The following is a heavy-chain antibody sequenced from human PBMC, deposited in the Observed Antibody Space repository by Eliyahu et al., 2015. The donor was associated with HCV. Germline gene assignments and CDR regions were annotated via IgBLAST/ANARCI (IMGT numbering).Heavy chain of an antibody. CDR1: GGSISSGGYS. CDR2: IYHSGST. CDR3: ASSSGSYDWFDP. Sequence: SQTLSLTCAVSGGSISSGGYSWSWIRQPPGKGLEWIGYIYHSGSTYYNPSLKSRVTISVDRSKNQFSLKLSSVTAADTAVYYCASSSGSYDWFDPWGQGTLVTVSS. J-gene: IGHJ5*02. V-gene: IGHV4-30-2*01. D-gene: IGHD1-26*01.